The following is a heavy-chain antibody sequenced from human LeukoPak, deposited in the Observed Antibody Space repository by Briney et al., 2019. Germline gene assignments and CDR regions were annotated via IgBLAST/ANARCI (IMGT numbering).Heavy chain of an antibody. CDR2: ISYDGSNK. CDR1: GFTFSSHA. V-gene: IGHV3-30-3*01. CDR3: ARDGGEYCSGGSCYHLGY. J-gene: IGHJ4*02. D-gene: IGHD2-15*01. Sequence: GGSLRLSCAASGFTFSSHAMHWVRQAPGKGLEWVALISYDGSNKHYADSVKGRFTISRDNSRNTLYLQMNSLRAEDTAVYYCARDGGEYCSGGSCYHLGYWGQGTLVTVSS.